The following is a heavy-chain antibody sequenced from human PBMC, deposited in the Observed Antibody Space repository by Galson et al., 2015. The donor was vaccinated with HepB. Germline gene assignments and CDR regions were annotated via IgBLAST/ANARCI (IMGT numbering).Heavy chain of an antibody. CDR3: ARGRTHDYGDYFDC. J-gene: IGHJ4*02. D-gene: IGHD4-17*01. Sequence: LRLSCAASGFTVSSNYMSWVRQAPGKGLEWVSVIYTGGDTFYADSVKGRFTIPRDNSKNTLYLQMNSLRAEDTALYYCARGRTHDYGDYFDCWGQGTLVTVSS. CDR1: GFTVSSNY. CDR2: IYTGGDT. V-gene: IGHV3-53*01.